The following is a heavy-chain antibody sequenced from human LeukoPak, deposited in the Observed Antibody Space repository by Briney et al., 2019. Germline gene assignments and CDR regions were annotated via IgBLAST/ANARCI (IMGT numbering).Heavy chain of an antibody. J-gene: IGHJ4*02. CDR3: ARGGGGTSCYLCFDY. Sequence: PSETLSLTCAVSGGSISSGGYSWSWIRQPPGKGLEWIGYIYHSGSTYYNPSLKSRVTISVDRSKNQFSLKLSSVTAADTAVYYCARGGGGTSCYLCFDYWGQGTLVTVSS. V-gene: IGHV4-30-2*01. CDR1: GGSISSGGYS. D-gene: IGHD2-2*01. CDR2: IYHSGST.